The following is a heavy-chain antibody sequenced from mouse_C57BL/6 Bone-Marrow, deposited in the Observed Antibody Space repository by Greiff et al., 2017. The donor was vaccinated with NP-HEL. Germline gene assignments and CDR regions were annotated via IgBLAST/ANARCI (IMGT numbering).Heavy chain of an antibody. J-gene: IGHJ1*03. Sequence: VKLMESGAELVRPGASVKLSCKASGYTFTDYYINWVKQRPGQGLEWIARIYPGSGNTYYNEKFKGKATLTAEKSSSTAYMQLSSLTSEDSAVYFCARYGSSYDWYFDVWGTGTTVTVSS. V-gene: IGHV1-76*01. CDR3: ARYGSSYDWYFDV. CDR1: GYTFTDYY. D-gene: IGHD1-1*01. CDR2: IYPGSGNT.